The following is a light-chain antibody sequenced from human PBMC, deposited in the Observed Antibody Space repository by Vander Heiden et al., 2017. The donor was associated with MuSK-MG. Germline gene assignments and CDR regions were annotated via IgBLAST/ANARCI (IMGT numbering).Light chain of an antibody. Sequence: IVLTQSPGTLSLSPGERATLSCRASQSVSSSYLAWYQQKPGQAPRLLIYGASSRATGIPDRFSGSGSGTDFTLTISRLEPEDFAVYYCQQYGSSLLTFGGGTKVEIK. CDR2: GAS. CDR1: QSVSSSY. V-gene: IGKV3-20*01. J-gene: IGKJ4*01. CDR3: QQYGSSLLT.